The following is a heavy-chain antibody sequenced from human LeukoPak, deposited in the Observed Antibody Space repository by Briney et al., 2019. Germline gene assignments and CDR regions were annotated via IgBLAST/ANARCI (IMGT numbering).Heavy chain of an antibody. J-gene: IGHJ4*02. V-gene: IGHV3-23*01. D-gene: IGHD5-18*01. CDR2: ISPSGGST. CDR3: ADTSGYLGGNY. Sequence: GGSLRLSCAASGFTLSSYAMTWVRQAPGKGLEWVSTISPSGGSTYYADSVKGRFAISRDNSKNTLYLQMNSLRAEDTALYYCADTSGYLGGNYWGQGTLVTVSS. CDR1: GFTLSSYA.